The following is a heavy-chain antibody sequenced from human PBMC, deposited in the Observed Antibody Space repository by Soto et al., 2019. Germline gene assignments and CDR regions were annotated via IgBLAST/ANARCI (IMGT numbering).Heavy chain of an antibody. CDR3: ARGSRPDDF. Sequence: EVQLVESGGGLVECGGSLRLSCAASGFTFTTYWMSWVRQAPGKGLEWVANLNQDGSEIYYVDSVRGRFTMSRDNAKKSLYLQMNSLRAEDTAVYYCARGSRPDDFWGQGTLVIVSS. D-gene: IGHD2-2*01. J-gene: IGHJ4*02. CDR2: LNQDGSEI. V-gene: IGHV3-7*01. CDR1: GFTFTTYW.